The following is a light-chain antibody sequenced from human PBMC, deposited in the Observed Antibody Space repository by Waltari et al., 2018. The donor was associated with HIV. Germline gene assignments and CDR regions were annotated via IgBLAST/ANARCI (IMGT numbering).Light chain of an antibody. CDR3: CSYAGSYTWV. CDR1: STDVGGYNY. Sequence: QSAMTQPRSVSGSPGQPVTISCTGTSTDVGGYNYVSWYQQHPGKVPKLLIYDVSKRPSGLPDLFSGSKSGNTASLTISGLQAEDEADYYCCSYAGSYTWVFGGGTKLTVL. J-gene: IGLJ3*02. V-gene: IGLV2-11*02. CDR2: DVS.